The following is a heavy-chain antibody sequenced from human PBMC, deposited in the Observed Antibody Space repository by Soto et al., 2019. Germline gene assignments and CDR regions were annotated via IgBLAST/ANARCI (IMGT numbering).Heavy chain of an antibody. Sequence: EVQLLESGGGLVQPGGSLRLSCAASGFTFSSYAMSWVRQAPGKGLEWVSAISGSGGSTYYADSVKGRFTISRDNSKNPLYLQMNSLRAEDTAVYYCASKGLAAAGGMSYWGQGTLVTVSS. CDR3: ASKGLAAAGGMSY. J-gene: IGHJ4*02. CDR1: GFTFSSYA. D-gene: IGHD6-13*01. CDR2: ISGSGGST. V-gene: IGHV3-23*01.